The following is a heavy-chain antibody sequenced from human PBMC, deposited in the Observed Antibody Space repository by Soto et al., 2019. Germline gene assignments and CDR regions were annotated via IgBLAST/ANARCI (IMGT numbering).Heavy chain of an antibody. Sequence: QVQLVQSGAEVKKPGSSVKVSCKASGGTFSSYAITWVRQAPGQGLDWMGGIIPIFGTANYAQKFQARFTITADESTSTAYMELSSLRSEYTAVYYCARDRGPSSGYYPYWFDPWGQGTLVTVSS. CDR1: GGTFSSYA. J-gene: IGHJ5*02. D-gene: IGHD3-22*01. CDR3: ARDRGPSSGYYPYWFDP. CDR2: IIPIFGTA. V-gene: IGHV1-69*12.